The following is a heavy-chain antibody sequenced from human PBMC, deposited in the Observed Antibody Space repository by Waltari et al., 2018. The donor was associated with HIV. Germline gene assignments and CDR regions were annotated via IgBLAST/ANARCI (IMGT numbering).Heavy chain of an antibody. CDR2: ISSSSSYI. CDR1: GFTLSSYS. J-gene: IGHJ4*02. V-gene: IGHV3-21*01. D-gene: IGHD3-22*01. CDR3: ARVDYYHSTKSRYFDS. Sequence: EVQLVESGGGLVKPGGSLRLSCAASGFTLSSYSMNWVRQAPGKGGEWVASISSSSSYIYYADAVKGRFTISRDNAKNSLYLQMNSLRAEDTAVYYCARVDYYHSTKSRYFDSWGQGTLVTVSS.